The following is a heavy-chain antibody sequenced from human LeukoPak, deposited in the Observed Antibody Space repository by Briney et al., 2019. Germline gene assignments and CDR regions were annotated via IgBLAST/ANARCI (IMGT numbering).Heavy chain of an antibody. CDR2: VNHSGST. CDR3: ARGRGSAYHFDY. Sequence: PSETLSLTCAVYGGSFSGYYWSWIRQPPGKGLEWIGEVNHSGSTNYNPSLKSRVTISVDTSKNQFSLKLSSVTAADTAVYYCARGRGSAYHFDYWGQGTLVTVSS. J-gene: IGHJ4*02. D-gene: IGHD3-16*01. V-gene: IGHV4-34*01. CDR1: GGSFSGYY.